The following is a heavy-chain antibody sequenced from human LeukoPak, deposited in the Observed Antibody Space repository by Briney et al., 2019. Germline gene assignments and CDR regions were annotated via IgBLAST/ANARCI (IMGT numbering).Heavy chain of an antibody. CDR1: GGSISSYY. Sequence: SETLSLTCTVAGGSISSYYWSWIRQPPGKGLEWIGYIYYSGSTNYNPSLKSRVTISVDMSKNQFSLKLSSVIAADTAVYYCARGVAAASTGYWGQGTLVTVSS. CDR3: ARGVAAASTGY. CDR2: IYYSGST. J-gene: IGHJ4*02. D-gene: IGHD6-13*01. V-gene: IGHV4-59*01.